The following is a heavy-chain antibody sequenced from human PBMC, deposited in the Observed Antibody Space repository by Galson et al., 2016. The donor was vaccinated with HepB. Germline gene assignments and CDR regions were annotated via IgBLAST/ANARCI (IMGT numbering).Heavy chain of an antibody. Sequence: SCKASGGTSSSYAISWVRQAPRQGLEWMGDIIPISGKISYAQSFQGRVTITADESTSTVYMDLSGLRSEDTAFYYCARRTGTAGDAFDMWGQGAMVSVSS. V-gene: IGHV1-69*01. CDR1: GGTSSSYA. J-gene: IGHJ3*02. D-gene: IGHD1-7*01. CDR2: IIPISGKI. CDR3: ARRTGTAGDAFDM.